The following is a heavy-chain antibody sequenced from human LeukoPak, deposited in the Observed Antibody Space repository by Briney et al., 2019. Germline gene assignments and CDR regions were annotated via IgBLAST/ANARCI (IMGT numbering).Heavy chain of an antibody. CDR1: GFTFRSYV. Sequence: GGSLRLSCAASGFTFRSYVMNWVRQAPGKGLEWVSAISHSGDRTYYADSVKGRFTISRDNSKNILYLQMNGLRAEDTALYYCAEVVGIWIGEMFDAFDVWGHGTMVAVSS. D-gene: IGHD3-10*01. CDR2: ISHSGDRT. CDR3: AEVVGIWIGEMFDAFDV. J-gene: IGHJ3*01. V-gene: IGHV3-23*01.